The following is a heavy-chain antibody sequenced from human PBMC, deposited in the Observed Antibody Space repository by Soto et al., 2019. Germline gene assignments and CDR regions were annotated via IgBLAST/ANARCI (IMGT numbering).Heavy chain of an antibody. J-gene: IGHJ4*02. D-gene: IGHD3-16*01. CDR2: IKQDGSEK. V-gene: IGHV3-7*03. CDR3: ERVREIKPLGEFIDY. Sequence: GGSLRLSCAASGFTFSSYWMSWVRQAPGKGLEWVANIKQDGSEKYYVDSVKGRFTISRDNAKNSLYLQMNSLRAEDTAVYYCERVREIKPLGEFIDYWGQGTLVTVSS. CDR1: GFTFSSYW.